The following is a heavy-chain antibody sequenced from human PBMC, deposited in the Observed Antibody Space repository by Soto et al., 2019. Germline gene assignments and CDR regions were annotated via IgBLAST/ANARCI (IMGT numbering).Heavy chain of an antibody. CDR2: ISSSSSYI. J-gene: IGHJ4*02. V-gene: IGHV3-21*01. D-gene: IGHD2-21*02. CDR3: ARSVVTATPALPGAIDY. Sequence: GGSLRLSCAASGFTFSSYSMNWVRQAPGKGLEWVSSISSSSSYIYYADSVKGRFTISRDNAKNSLYLQMNSLRAEDTAVYYCARSVVTATPALPGAIDYWGQGTLVTVSS. CDR1: GFTFSSYS.